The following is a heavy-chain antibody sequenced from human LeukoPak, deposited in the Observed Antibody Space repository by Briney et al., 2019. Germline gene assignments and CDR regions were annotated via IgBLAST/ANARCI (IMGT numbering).Heavy chain of an antibody. CDR3: ASEDCDGGSCSVY. CDR1: GYTFTSYY. D-gene: IGHD2-15*01. Sequence: ASVKVSFKASGYTFTSYYMHWVRQAPGQGLEWMGIINPSGGSTSYAQKFQGRVTMTRDTSTSTVYMELSSLRSEDTAVYYCASEDCDGGSCSVYWGQGTLVTVSS. V-gene: IGHV1-46*01. CDR2: INPSGGST. J-gene: IGHJ4*02.